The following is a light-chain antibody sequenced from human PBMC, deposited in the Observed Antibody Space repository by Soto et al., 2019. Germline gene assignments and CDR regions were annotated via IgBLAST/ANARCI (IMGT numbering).Light chain of an antibody. CDR1: QTISSW. V-gene: IGKV1-5*03. J-gene: IGKJ1*01. CDR3: LQDFSYPRT. CDR2: KES. Sequence: DIQMTQSPSTLSGSVGDRVTITCRASQTISSWLAWYQQKPGKATKLLIYKESTLKSGVPSRFSGSGSGTDFTLTISSLQPEDFATYYCLQDFSYPRTFGQGTKVDIK.